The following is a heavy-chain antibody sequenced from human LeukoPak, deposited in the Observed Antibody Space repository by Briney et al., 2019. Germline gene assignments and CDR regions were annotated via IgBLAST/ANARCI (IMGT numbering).Heavy chain of an antibody. Sequence: SETLSLTCTVSGGSISSGGYHWNWIRQPPGKGLEWIGYIYYSGSTYYNPSLKSRVTMSVDTSKNQFSLKLSSVTAVDTAVYYCARTEGYSYAIDYWGQGTLVTVSS. CDR2: IYYSGST. D-gene: IGHD5-18*01. CDR3: ARTEGYSYAIDY. CDR1: GGSISSGGYH. J-gene: IGHJ4*02. V-gene: IGHV4-61*08.